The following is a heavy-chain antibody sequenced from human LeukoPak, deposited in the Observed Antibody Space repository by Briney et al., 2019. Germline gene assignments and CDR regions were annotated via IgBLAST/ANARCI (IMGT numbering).Heavy chain of an antibody. CDR3: ARSFLEWLLSDDLFDY. CDR1: GFTFSSYS. V-gene: IGHV3-21*01. Sequence: GGSLRLSCAASGFTFSSYSMNWVRQAPGKGLEWVSSISSSSSYIYYADSVKGRFTISRDNAKNSLYLQMNSLRAEDTAVYYCARSFLEWLLSDDLFDYWGQGTLVTVSS. J-gene: IGHJ4*02. CDR2: ISSSSSYI. D-gene: IGHD3-3*01.